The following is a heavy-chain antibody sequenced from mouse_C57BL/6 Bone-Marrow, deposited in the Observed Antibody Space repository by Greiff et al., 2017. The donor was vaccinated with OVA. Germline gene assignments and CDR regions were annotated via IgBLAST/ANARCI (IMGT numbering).Heavy chain of an antibody. D-gene: IGHD1-1*01. CDR2: IDPETGGT. CDR1: GYTFTDYE. J-gene: IGHJ3*01. CDR3: TRDWGYYYGSPFAY. Sequence: QVHVKQSGAELVRPGASVTLSCKASGYTFTDYEMHWVKQTPVHGLEWIGAIDPETGGTAYNQKFKGKAILTADKSSSTAYMELRSLTSEDSAVYYYTRDWGYYYGSPFAYWGQGTLVTVSA. V-gene: IGHV1-15*01.